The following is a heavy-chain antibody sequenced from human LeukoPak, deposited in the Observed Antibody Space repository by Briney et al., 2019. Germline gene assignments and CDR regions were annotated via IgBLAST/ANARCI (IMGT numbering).Heavy chain of an antibody. J-gene: IGHJ5*01. CDR3: ARDKVVGPTKFDS. V-gene: IGHV3-7*01. CDR1: GFTFSRYW. Sequence: GGSLRLSCVASGFTFSRYWMSWVRQASGKGLEWVANIKQDGGEIYYVDSVKGRFTISRDNAKNSVYLHMNSLRAEDTAVYYCARDKVVGPTKFDSWGQGTLVTVSS. D-gene: IGHD1-26*01. CDR2: IKQDGGEI.